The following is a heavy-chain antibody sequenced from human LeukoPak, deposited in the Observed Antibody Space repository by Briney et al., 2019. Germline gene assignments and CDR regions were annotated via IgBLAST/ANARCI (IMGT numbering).Heavy chain of an antibody. V-gene: IGHV1-69*05. D-gene: IGHD3-10*01. CDR1: GGTFSSSA. Sequence: VASVKVSCKASGGTFSSSAISWVRQAPGQGLEWMGGIIPIFGTANYAQRFQGRVTITTDESTSTAYMELSSLRSEDSAVYYCARGWFGELSLDYYYMDVWGKGTTVTVSS. CDR2: IIPIFGTA. J-gene: IGHJ6*03. CDR3: ARGWFGELSLDYYYMDV.